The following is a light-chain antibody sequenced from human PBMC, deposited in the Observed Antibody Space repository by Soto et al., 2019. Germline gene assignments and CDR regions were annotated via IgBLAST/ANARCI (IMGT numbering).Light chain of an antibody. CDR2: GAS. Sequence: EIVMTQSPATLSVSPGERATLSCRASQNIANRLAWYQQKPDQAPRLLIYGASTRATGVPARFSGSGSGTEFTLTISSLQSEDFAVYYCQQYNNWLALTFGGGTKVEIK. J-gene: IGKJ4*01. CDR3: QQYNNWLALT. CDR1: QNIANR. V-gene: IGKV3-15*01.